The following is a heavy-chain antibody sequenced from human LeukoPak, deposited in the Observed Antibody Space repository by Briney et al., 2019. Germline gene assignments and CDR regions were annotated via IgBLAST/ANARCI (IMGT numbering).Heavy chain of an antibody. CDR3: ARVDYYDRYCSSTSCPASAFDI. J-gene: IGHJ3*02. D-gene: IGHD2-2*01. V-gene: IGHV4-4*07. CDR1: GGSISSYY. CDR2: IYTSGST. Sequence: SETLSLTCTVSGGSISSYYWSWIRQPAGKGLEWIGRIYTSGSTNYNPSLKSRVTMSVDTSKNQFSLKLSSVTAADTAVYYCARVDYYDRYCSSTSCPASAFDIWGQGTMVTVSS.